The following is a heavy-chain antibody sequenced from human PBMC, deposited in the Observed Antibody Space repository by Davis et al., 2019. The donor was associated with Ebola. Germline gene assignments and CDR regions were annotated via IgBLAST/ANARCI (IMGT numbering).Heavy chain of an antibody. CDR1: GYTFSSYG. V-gene: IGHV1-69*13. J-gene: IGHJ3*02. Sequence: SVKVSCKASGYTFSSYGISWVRQAPGQGLEWMGGIIPIFGTANYAQKFQGRVTITADESTSTAYMELSSLRSEDTAVYYCARDHIQIVVGPKMNAFDIWGQGTMVTVSS. D-gene: IGHD2-15*01. CDR2: IIPIFGTA. CDR3: ARDHIQIVVGPKMNAFDI.